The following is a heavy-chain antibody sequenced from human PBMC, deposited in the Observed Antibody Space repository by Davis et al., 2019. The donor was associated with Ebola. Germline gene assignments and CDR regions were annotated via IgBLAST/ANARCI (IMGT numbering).Heavy chain of an antibody. CDR1: GFTFSDYG. D-gene: IGHD3/OR15-3a*01. V-gene: IGHV3-30*03. J-gene: IGHJ6*02. CDR3: ARAGGLPYGMDA. Sequence: GESLKISCAASGFTFSDYGIHWVRQAPGKGLEWVAVISYDGSNEYYADSVKGRFTISRVNSKNTLYLQMNSLTVEDTAVYYCARAGGLPYGMDAWGQGTTVTVSS. CDR2: ISYDGSNE.